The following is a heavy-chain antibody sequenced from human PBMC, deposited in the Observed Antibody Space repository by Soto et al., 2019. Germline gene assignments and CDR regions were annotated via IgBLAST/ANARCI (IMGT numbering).Heavy chain of an antibody. D-gene: IGHD2-2*01. CDR3: ARTSSTSLYYYYGMDV. CDR2: IIPIFGTA. CDR1: GGTFSSYA. V-gene: IGHV1-69*01. J-gene: IGHJ6*02. Sequence: QVQLVQSGAEVKKPGSSVKVSCKASGGTFSSYAISWVRQAPGQGLECMGGIIPIFGTANYAQKFQGRVTITADESTSTADMELSSLRSEYTAVYYCARTSSTSLYYYYGMDVWGQGTTVTVSS.